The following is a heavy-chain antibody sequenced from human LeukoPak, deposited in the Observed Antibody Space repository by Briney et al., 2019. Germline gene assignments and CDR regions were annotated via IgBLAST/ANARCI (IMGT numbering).Heavy chain of an antibody. CDR1: GFTFSSYS. CDR3: ARVSITGYYYYMDV. D-gene: IGHD5-24*01. Sequence: GRSLRLSCAASGFTFSSYSMCWVRQTPGKGLEWLSYITSSSNTIYYADSVKGRFTISRDNAQNSLYLQMNSLRAEDTAVYYCARVSITGYYYYMDVWGKGTTVTVSS. CDR2: ITSSSNTI. V-gene: IGHV3-48*01. J-gene: IGHJ6*03.